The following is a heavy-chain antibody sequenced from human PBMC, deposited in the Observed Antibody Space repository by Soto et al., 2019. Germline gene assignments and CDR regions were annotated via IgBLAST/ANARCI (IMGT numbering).Heavy chain of an antibody. Sequence: ESGGRVVQPGRSLRLSCAASGFRFSRYGMHWVRQAPGKGLEWVAEISFDGTNKYYAESVKGRFSVSRDNANNTLHLEMNSLGPEDTAVYFCATGRSTRFDPWGQGTLVTVSS. CDR2: ISFDGTNK. J-gene: IGHJ5*02. D-gene: IGHD3-10*01. CDR1: GFRFSRYG. V-gene: IGHV3-30*03. CDR3: ATGRSTRFDP.